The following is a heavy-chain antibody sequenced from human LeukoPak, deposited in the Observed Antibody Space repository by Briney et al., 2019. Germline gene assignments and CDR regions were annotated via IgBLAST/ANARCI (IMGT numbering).Heavy chain of an antibody. CDR3: ARGRSGGGP. CDR2: IYTSGST. CDR1: GGSVSSGSYY. Sequence: PSETLSLTCTVSGGSVSSGSYYWSWIRQPAGKGLEWIGRIYTSGSTNYNPSLKSRVTISVDTSKNQFSLKLSSVTAADTAVYYCARGRSGGGPWGQGTLVTVSS. J-gene: IGHJ5*02. V-gene: IGHV4-61*10. D-gene: IGHD2-15*01.